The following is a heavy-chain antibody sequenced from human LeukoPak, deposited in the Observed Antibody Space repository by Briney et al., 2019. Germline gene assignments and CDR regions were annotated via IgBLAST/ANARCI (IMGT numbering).Heavy chain of an antibody. CDR1: GGSISSYY. D-gene: IGHD5-18*01. CDR2: IYYSGST. J-gene: IGHJ4*02. Sequence: PSETLSLTCTVSGGSISSYYWSWIRQPPGKGLEWIGYIYYSGSTHYNPSLKSRVTISVDTSKNQFSLKLSSVTAADTAVYYCARDLSYGGPGYFDYWGQGTLVTVSS. V-gene: IGHV4-59*01. CDR3: ARDLSYGGPGYFDY.